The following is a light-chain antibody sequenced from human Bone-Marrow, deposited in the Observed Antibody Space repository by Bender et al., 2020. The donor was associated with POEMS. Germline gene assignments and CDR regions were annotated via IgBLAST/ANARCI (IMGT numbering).Light chain of an antibody. Sequence: QSVVTQPPSLSEAPRQRVTISCSGSSSNIGNHGVNWYQQLPGEAPKLLIYYDELLTPGVSDRFSASKSGTSASLAISELQSEDEALYYCSACDDSLSGWVFGQGTILT. CDR1: SSNIGNHG. CDR2: YDE. J-gene: IGLJ3*02. V-gene: IGLV1-36*01. CDR3: SACDDSLSGWV.